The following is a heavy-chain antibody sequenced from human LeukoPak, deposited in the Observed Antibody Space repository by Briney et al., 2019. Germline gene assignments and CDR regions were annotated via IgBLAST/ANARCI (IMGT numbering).Heavy chain of an antibody. CDR3: AKAYSNSWYYYFDY. D-gene: IGHD6-13*01. J-gene: IGHJ4*02. CDR1: GFTFSSYA. Sequence: GWSLRLSCAASGFTFSSYAMSWVRQAPGKGLEWVSSISGSGVNTYYADSVKGRFTISRDNSKNTLYLQMSSLRADDTAVYYCAKAYSNSWYYYFDYWGQGTLVTVSS. CDR2: ISGSGVNT. V-gene: IGHV3-23*01.